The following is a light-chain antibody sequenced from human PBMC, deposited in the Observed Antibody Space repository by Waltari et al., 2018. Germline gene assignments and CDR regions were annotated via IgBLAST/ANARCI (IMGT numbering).Light chain of an antibody. CDR1: ALPNQF. V-gene: IGLV3-25*03. Sequence: SYELTQPPSVSVSPGQTARITCPGDALPNQFAYWYQKKPGQAPVLIIYKDIGRPSGIPERFSGSNSGTTVTLTISGVQAEDEADYYCLSSDTSGAHVFGPGTKVIVL. CDR2: KDI. J-gene: IGLJ1*01. CDR3: LSSDTSGAHV.